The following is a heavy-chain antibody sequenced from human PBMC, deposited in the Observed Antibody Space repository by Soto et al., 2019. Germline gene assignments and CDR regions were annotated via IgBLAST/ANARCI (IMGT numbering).Heavy chain of an antibody. D-gene: IGHD6-6*01. Sequence: QVQLVESGGGVVQPGRSLRLSCAASGFTFSSYGMHWVRQAPGTGLEWVAVIWYDGSNKYYADSVKGRFTISRDNSKNTLYLQMNSLRAEDTAVYYCARDRLSRDYYYDGMDVWGQGTTVTVSS. CDR1: GFTFSSYG. CDR2: IWYDGSNK. J-gene: IGHJ6*02. V-gene: IGHV3-33*01. CDR3: ARDRLSRDYYYDGMDV.